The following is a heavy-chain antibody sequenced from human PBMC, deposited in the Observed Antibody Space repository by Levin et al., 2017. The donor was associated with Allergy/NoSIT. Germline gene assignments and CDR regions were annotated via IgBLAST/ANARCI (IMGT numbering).Heavy chain of an antibody. CDR1: GYTFTSYV. CDR2: INAGNGNT. D-gene: IGHD3-10*01. V-gene: IGHV1-3*01. Sequence: AASVKVSCKASGYTFTSYVLHWVRQAPGQRLEWMGWINAGNGNTKYSQKFQGTVTFTRDTAASTAYMELSSLKYEDTAVYYCARVLVRGNVDPWGQGTLVTVSS. CDR3: ARVLVRGNVDP. J-gene: IGHJ5*02.